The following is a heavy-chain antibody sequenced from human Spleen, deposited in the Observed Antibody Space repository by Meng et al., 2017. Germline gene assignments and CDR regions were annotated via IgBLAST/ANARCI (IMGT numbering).Heavy chain of an antibody. D-gene: IGHD6-19*01. CDR3: VRSSGWVRTGFDP. Sequence: QPQLQESGPGLVKASEALSLTCSGSGGSISTSGYYWGGIRQPPGRGMEWIGSIGHSGTTCYTPSLRRRVTVSIDTSKNQFSLEVTSVTGADTAVYYCVRSSGWVRTGFDPWGQGTLVTVSS. CDR1: GGSISTSGYY. J-gene: IGHJ5*02. CDR2: IGHSGTT. V-gene: IGHV4-39*01.